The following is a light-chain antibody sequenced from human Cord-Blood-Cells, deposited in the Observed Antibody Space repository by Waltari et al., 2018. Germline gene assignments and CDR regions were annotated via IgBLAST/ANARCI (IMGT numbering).Light chain of an antibody. Sequence: DIQMPPSPSSLSASVADRVTITCRASQSISSYLNWYQQKPGKAPKLVIYAASSLQSGVPSRFSGSGSGTDFTRTISSLQPEDFATYYCQQSYSTPRTFGQGTKVEIK. CDR2: AAS. CDR1: QSISSY. V-gene: IGKV1-39*01. J-gene: IGKJ1*01. CDR3: QQSYSTPRT.